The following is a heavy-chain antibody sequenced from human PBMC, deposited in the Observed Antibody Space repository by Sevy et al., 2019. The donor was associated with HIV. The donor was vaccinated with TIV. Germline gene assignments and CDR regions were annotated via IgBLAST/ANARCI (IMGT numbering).Heavy chain of an antibody. CDR1: GGSLDVFG. CDR3: ARDNWGSIDY. Sequence: SETLSLTCTVSGGSLDVFGWTWVRQPPGKGLEWIGYAYYNGRTNYNPSLKSRLTIPVGTSARQFSLHLNSVTAADTAIYYCARDNWGSIDYWGQGIPVTVSS. D-gene: IGHD7-27*01. V-gene: IGHV4-59*01. CDR2: AYYNGRT. J-gene: IGHJ4*02.